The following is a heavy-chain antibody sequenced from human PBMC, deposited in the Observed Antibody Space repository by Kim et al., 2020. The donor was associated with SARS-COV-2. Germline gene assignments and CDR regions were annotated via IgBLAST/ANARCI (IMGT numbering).Heavy chain of an antibody. CDR1: GGSFSGYY. CDR2: INHSGST. J-gene: IGHJ4*02. CDR3: ARLGTGGLRPFDY. V-gene: IGHV4-34*01. Sequence: SETLSLTCAVYGGSFSGYYWSWIRQPPGKGLEWIGEINHSGSTNYNPSLKSRVTISVDTSKNQFSLKLSSVTAADTAVYYCARLGTGGLRPFDYWGQGTLVTVSS. D-gene: IGHD3-10*01.